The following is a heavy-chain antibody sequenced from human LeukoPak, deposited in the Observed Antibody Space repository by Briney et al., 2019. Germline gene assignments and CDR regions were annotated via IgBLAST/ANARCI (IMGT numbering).Heavy chain of an antibody. CDR2: IIPIFGTA. D-gene: IGHD2-2*02. CDR1: GGTFSSYA. CDR3: ARGVVPAAIDPWDDAFDI. Sequence: ASVKVSCKASGGTFSSYAISWVRQAPGQGLEWMGGIIPIFGTANYAQKFQGRVTITADESTSTAYMELSSLRSEDTAVHYCARGVVPAAIDPWDDAFDIWGQGTMVTVSS. V-gene: IGHV1-69*13. J-gene: IGHJ3*02.